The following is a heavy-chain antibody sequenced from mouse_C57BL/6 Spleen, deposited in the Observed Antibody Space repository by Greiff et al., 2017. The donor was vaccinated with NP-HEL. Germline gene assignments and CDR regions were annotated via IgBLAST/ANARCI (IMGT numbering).Heavy chain of an antibody. J-gene: IGHJ3*01. Sequence: VQLQQPGAELVMPGASVKLSCKASGYTFTSYWMHWVKQRPGQGLEWIGEIDPSDSYTNYNQKFKGKSTLTVDKSSSTAYMQLSSLTSEDSAVYYCARLGDSRFAYWGQGTLVTVSA. CDR2: IDPSDSYT. CDR1: GYTFTSYW. D-gene: IGHD2-13*01. V-gene: IGHV1-69*01. CDR3: ARLGDSRFAY.